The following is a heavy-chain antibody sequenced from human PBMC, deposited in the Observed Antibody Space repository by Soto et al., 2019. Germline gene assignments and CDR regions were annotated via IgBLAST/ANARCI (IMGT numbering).Heavy chain of an antibody. CDR3: VEGGKWLAVYLEV. D-gene: IGHD6-19*01. CDR2: ISASGRST. J-gene: IGHJ4*02. CDR1: GFTFGNSA. Sequence: PGWSLRLSCTASGFTFGNSAMTWVRQAPGKGLEWVSIISASGRSTYHAASVKGRFTISRDNSKDTLYLPMTRLRAEDTATYYCVEGGKWLAVYLEVRGQRTHLTVSS. V-gene: IGHV3-23*01.